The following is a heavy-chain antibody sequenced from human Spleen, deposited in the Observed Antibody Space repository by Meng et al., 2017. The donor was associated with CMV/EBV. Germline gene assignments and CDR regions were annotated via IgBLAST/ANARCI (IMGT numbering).Heavy chain of an antibody. CDR1: GFSFSTYS. V-gene: IGHV3-21*01. D-gene: IGHD1-1*01. CDR2: ISSRGDYI. J-gene: IGHJ4*02. Sequence: GGSLRLSCAASGFSFSTYSMNWVRQAPGKGLEWVSSISSRGDYIFYPDSVKGRFTVSRDNAKNSLYLQMNSLRAEDTAVYYCARARYNWNEPIDYWGQGTLVTVSS. CDR3: ARARYNWNEPIDY.